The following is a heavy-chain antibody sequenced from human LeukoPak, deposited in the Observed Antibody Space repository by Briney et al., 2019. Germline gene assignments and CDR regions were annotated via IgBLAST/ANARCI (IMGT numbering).Heavy chain of an antibody. J-gene: IGHJ4*02. CDR1: GYTFSSYG. Sequence: ASVKVSCKTSGYTFSSYGISWLRQAPGQGLEWMGWISAYKGDTDYSQKFQGRLTVTRDTSTSTAYMELQSLTSDDTAVYYCTRADIIVVAAAAPVASVFEYWGQGTLITVS. D-gene: IGHD2-15*01. V-gene: IGHV1-18*01. CDR2: ISAYKGDT. CDR3: TRADIIVVAAAAPVASVFEY.